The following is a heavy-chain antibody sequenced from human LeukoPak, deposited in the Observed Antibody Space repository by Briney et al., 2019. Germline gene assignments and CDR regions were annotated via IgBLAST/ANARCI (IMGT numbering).Heavy chain of an antibody. CDR1: GFTFSSYA. D-gene: IGHD4-23*01. Sequence: PGGSLRLSCSASGFTFSSYAMHWVRQAPGKGLEYVSAISSNGGSTYYADSVKGRFTISRDNSKNTLYLQMSSLRAEDTAVYNCMKDLVATVGYYFDYWGQGTLVTVSS. J-gene: IGHJ4*02. CDR2: ISSNGGST. CDR3: MKDLVATVGYYFDY. V-gene: IGHV3-64D*06.